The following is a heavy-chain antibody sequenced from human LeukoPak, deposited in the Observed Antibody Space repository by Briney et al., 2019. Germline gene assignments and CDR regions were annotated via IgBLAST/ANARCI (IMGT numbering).Heavy chain of an antibody. V-gene: IGHV1-3*01. CDR1: GYTLTTHA. CDR3: ARRDRASTGAPYDI. J-gene: IGHJ3*02. Sequence: ASVEVSCKASGYTLTTHALHWVRQAPGQGLEWMGWINPVNGDIKYSQNFQGRVIITRDTSANTAYMELSSLRSEDTSVYYCARRDRASTGAPYDIWGQGTMVIVSS. D-gene: IGHD7-27*01. CDR2: INPVNGDI.